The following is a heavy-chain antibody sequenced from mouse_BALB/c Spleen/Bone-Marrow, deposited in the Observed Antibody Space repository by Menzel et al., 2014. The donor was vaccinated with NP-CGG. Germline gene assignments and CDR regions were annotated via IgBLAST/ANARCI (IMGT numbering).Heavy chain of an antibody. D-gene: IGHD2-1*01. J-gene: IGHJ3*01. Sequence: QVQLQQSGPDLVAPSQSLSITCTVSGFSLTSYGVHWVRQPPGKGLEWLVVIWSDGSTTYNSALKSRLSISKDNSKSQVFLKMNSLQTDDTAMYYCARHDGNYPAWFAYWGQGTLVTVSA. CDR2: IWSDGST. CDR1: GFSLTSYG. V-gene: IGHV2-6-2*01. CDR3: ARHDGNYPAWFAY.